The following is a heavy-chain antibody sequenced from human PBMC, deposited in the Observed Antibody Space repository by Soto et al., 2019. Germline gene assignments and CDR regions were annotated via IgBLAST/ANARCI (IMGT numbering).Heavy chain of an antibody. CDR3: ARGGPYYDILTGHPLYYYYGMDV. Sequence: PGGSLRLSCAASGFTFSSYGMHWVRQAPGKGLEWVAVIWYDGSNKYYADSVKGRFTISRDNSKNTLYLQMNSLRAEDTAVYYCARGGPYYDILTGHPLYYYYGMDVWGQGTTVTVSS. V-gene: IGHV3-33*01. CDR2: IWYDGSNK. J-gene: IGHJ6*02. D-gene: IGHD3-9*01. CDR1: GFTFSSYG.